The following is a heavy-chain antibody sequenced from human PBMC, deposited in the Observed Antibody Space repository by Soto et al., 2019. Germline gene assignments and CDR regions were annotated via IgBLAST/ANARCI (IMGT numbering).Heavy chain of an antibody. CDR3: ARHDGHSGSLIGY. Sequence: PSETLSLTYTVSGGSISSGPYSWGWIRQPPGEGLEWIATFHYGENTHYTPSLESRVSISVDTSKNQFSLKLSSVTATDTAVYYCARHDGHSGSLIGYWGQGTLVTVSS. V-gene: IGHV4-39*01. CDR1: GGSISSGPYS. J-gene: IGHJ4*02. D-gene: IGHD1-26*01. CDR2: FHYGENT.